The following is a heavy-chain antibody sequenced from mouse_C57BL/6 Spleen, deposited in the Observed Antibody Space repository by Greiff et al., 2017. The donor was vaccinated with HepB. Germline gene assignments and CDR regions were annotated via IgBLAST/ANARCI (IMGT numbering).Heavy chain of an antibody. D-gene: IGHD2-5*01. CDR2: FYPGSGSI. J-gene: IGHJ2*01. V-gene: IGHV1-62-2*01. Sequence: VQLQQSGAELVKPGASVKLSCKASGYTFTEYPIHWVKQRSGQGLEWIGWFYPGSGSIKYNEKFKDKATLTADKSSSTVYMELSRLTSEDSAVYFCARHEDNNYSNSGSFDYWGQGTTLTVSS. CDR3: ARHEDNNYSNSGSFDY. CDR1: GYTFTEYP.